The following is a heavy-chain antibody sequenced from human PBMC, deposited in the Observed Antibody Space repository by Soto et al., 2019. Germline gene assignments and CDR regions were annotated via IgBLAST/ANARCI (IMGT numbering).Heavy chain of an antibody. CDR2: ISAYSANT. V-gene: IGHV1-18*04. CDR1: GYTFSSYG. CDR3: VRDRTGYYIPLGFNGMDV. D-gene: IGHD3-9*01. J-gene: IGHJ6*02. Sequence: QVQLVQSGAEVKKPGAAVKVSCKASGYTFSSYGINWVRQAPGRGLEWMGWISAYSANTNYAQNLQGRVTMTTDTSTTTAYMELRSLRSDDTAVYYCVRDRTGYYIPLGFNGMDVWGQGTTVTVSS.